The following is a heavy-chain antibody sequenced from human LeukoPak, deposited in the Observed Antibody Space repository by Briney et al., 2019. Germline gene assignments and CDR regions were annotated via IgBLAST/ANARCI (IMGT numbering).Heavy chain of an antibody. Sequence: GASVKVSCKASGYTFTGYYMHWVRQAPGQGLEWMGWINANSGGTNYAQKFQGRVTMTRDTSISTAYMELSRLRSDDTAVYYCARVAEWELPVGWFDPWGQGTLVTVSS. D-gene: IGHD1-26*01. CDR1: GYTFTGYY. V-gene: IGHV1-2*02. CDR3: ARVAEWELPVGWFDP. CDR2: INANSGGT. J-gene: IGHJ5*02.